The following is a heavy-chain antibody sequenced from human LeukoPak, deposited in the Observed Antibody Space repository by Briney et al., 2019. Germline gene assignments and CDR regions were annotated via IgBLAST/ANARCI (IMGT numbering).Heavy chain of an antibody. CDR2: INTDGRTT. CDR1: GFTFSDYR. Sequence: PGGSLRLSCAASGFTFSDYRRYWVRQPPGKGLVWASYINTDGRTTKYADSVRGRFTISRDNAKYTLYLQMNSLRAEDTAVYYCARGGGGLGVWGQGTTVTVSS. CDR3: ARGGGGLGV. J-gene: IGHJ6*02. V-gene: IGHV3-74*03.